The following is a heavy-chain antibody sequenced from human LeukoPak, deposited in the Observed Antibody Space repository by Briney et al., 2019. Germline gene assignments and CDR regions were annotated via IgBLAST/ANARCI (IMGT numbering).Heavy chain of an antibody. D-gene: IGHD4-23*01. Sequence: SETLSLACTVSGGSISSYYWSWIRQPAGKGLEWIGRIYTSGSTNYNPSLKSRVTMSVDTSKNQFSLKLSSVAAADTAVYYCARDPRKGGNTQYYFDYWGQGTLVTVSS. CDR1: GGSISSYY. CDR2: IYTSGST. CDR3: ARDPRKGGNTQYYFDY. V-gene: IGHV4-4*07. J-gene: IGHJ4*02.